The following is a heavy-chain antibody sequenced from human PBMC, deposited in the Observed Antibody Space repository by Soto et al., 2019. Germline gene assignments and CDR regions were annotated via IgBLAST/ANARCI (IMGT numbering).Heavy chain of an antibody. Sequence: ASVKVSCKVSGYTLTELSMHWVRQAPGKGLEWMGGFDPEDGETIYAQKFQGRVTMTEDTSTDTAYMELSSLRSEDTAVYYCATGPPFYDSSAYLGYWGQGTLVTVSS. CDR1: GYTLTELS. V-gene: IGHV1-24*01. CDR3: ATGPPFYDSSAYLGY. J-gene: IGHJ4*02. CDR2: FDPEDGET. D-gene: IGHD3-22*01.